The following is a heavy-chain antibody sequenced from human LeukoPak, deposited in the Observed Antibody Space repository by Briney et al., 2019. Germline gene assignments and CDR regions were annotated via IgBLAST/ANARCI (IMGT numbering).Heavy chain of an antibody. CDR1: GYTFSSYD. V-gene: IGHV1-8*01. CDR2: MNPNSGNT. D-gene: IGHD2-8*02. CDR3: ARWAGLCTSDNCYNPFGY. Sequence: ASVKVSCKTSGYTFSSYDVSWVRQATGQGLEWMGWMNPNSGNTGYAQKFQGRVTMTRNTSISTAYMELSSLRSEDTAVYYCARWAGLCTSDNCYNPFGYWGQGTLVTVSS. J-gene: IGHJ4*02.